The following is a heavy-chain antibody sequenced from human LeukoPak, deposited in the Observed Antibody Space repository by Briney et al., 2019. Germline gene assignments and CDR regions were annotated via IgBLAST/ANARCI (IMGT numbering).Heavy chain of an antibody. J-gene: IGHJ6*02. Sequence: GGSLRLSCAASGFIFSSYSMSWVRQAPGKGLEWVSVITGSGGNTYYADSVKGRFTVSKDNSKNTVYLQMSSLRVDDTAVYYCAKAASSSWPSYYYGMDVWGQGTTVTVSS. CDR1: GFIFSSYS. V-gene: IGHV3-23*01. D-gene: IGHD6-13*01. CDR2: ITGSGGNT. CDR3: AKAASSSWPSYYYGMDV.